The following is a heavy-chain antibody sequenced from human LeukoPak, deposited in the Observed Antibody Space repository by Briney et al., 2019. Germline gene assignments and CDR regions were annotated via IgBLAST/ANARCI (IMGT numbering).Heavy chain of an antibody. J-gene: IGHJ5*02. D-gene: IGHD5-18*01. Sequence: DPSETLPLTCAVYGGSFSGYYWSWIRQPPGKGLEWIGEINHSGSTNYNPSLKSRVTISVDTSKNQFSLKLSSVTAADTAVYYCARGRGYSYGYSNNWFDPWGQGTLVTVSS. CDR1: GGSFSGYY. CDR3: ARGRGYSYGYSNNWFDP. CDR2: INHSGST. V-gene: IGHV4-34*01.